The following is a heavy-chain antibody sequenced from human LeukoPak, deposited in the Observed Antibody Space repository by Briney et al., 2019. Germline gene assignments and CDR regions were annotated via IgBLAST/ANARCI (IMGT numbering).Heavy chain of an antibody. Sequence: PSETLSLTCAVYVGSFNGYYWNWIRQAPGKGLEGIGEISHDGRANYTPTMRSRVTISVHTSKSQFSLKLKSLTAAETAVYYCARVPRWSWSYGFNWFAPWGQGTLVTVSS. CDR3: ARVPRWSWSYGFNWFAP. CDR2: ISHDGRA. CDR1: VGSFNGYY. J-gene: IGHJ5*02. D-gene: IGHD5-18*01. V-gene: IGHV4-34*01.